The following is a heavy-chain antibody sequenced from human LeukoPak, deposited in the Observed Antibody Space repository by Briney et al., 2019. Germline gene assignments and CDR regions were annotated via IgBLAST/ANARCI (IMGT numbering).Heavy chain of an antibody. Sequence: GGSLRLSCAASGFTFRSYTMNWVRQAPGKGLEWVSSISSSSSYIYYAGSVKGRFTISRDNAKNSLYLQMNSLRAEDTAVYYCGRGYRAPQTFYSYHYFDSWAQGILVTVSS. J-gene: IGHJ4*02. CDR1: GFTFRSYT. CDR2: ISSSSSYI. D-gene: IGHD5-18*01. V-gene: IGHV3-21*01. CDR3: GRGYRAPQTFYSYHYFDS.